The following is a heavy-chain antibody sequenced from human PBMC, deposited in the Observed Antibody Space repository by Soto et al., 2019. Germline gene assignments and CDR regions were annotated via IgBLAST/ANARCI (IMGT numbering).Heavy chain of an antibody. J-gene: IGHJ4*02. Sequence: SGPTLVNPTETLTLTCTVSGFSLSNARMGVSWIRQPPGKALEWLAHIFSNDEKSYSTSLKSRLTISKDTSKSQVFLTMTNMDPVDSATYYCALLRGYSSGPLYYWGQGTLVTVSS. CDR2: IFSNDEK. CDR3: ALLRGYSSGPLYY. CDR1: GFSLSNARMG. V-gene: IGHV2-26*01. D-gene: IGHD6-19*01.